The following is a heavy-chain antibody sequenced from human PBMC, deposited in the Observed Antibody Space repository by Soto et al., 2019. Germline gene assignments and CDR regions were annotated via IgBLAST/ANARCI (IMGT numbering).Heavy chain of an antibody. CDR1: GCSLRNYW. CDR2: IYPGDSDT. Sequence: GESLKNSCGGSGCSLRNYWIGGVRQVPGTGLEWVGIIYPGDSDTIYNPSFQGHVIISADKSISTAYLQWSSLKASDTAIYYCARHDTTDYERGAPFSGDYCGQAPQLT. J-gene: IGHJ4*02. D-gene: IGHD3-22*01. V-gene: IGHV5-51*01. CDR3: ARHDTTDYERGAPFSGDY.